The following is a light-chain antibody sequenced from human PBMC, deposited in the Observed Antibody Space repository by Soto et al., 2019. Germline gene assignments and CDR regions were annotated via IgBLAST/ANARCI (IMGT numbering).Light chain of an antibody. J-gene: IGLJ3*02. CDR1: TSNIGNNA. CDR2: YDD. CDR3: ASWDDTLSGVV. Sequence: QSVLTQPPSVSGAPGQRVTISCSGSTSNIGNNAVQWYQQLPGKAPRALIYYDDLLPTGVYKRFSGSKSGTSVSLAISGLQSDDEADYYCASWDDTLSGVVFGGGTKLTVL. V-gene: IGLV1-36*01.